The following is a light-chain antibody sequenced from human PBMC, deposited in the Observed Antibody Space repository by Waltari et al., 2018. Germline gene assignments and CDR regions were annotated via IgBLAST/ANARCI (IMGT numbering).Light chain of an antibody. CDR2: WAS. Sequence: DIVMTPSPDSLAVSLGERATINCKSSQSVLYSSANKSYLNWYQQKPGQPPKLLIYWASTRESGVPDRISGAGSGTDFTLTISSLQSEDVAVYYCQQYYSTPLTFGGGTKVEIK. CDR1: QSVLYSSANKSY. CDR3: QQYYSTPLT. J-gene: IGKJ4*01. V-gene: IGKV4-1*01.